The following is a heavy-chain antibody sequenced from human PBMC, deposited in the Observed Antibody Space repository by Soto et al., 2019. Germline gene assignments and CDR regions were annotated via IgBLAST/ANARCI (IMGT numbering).Heavy chain of an antibody. J-gene: IGHJ4*02. CDR1: GFTFSSYA. CDR2: ISYDGSNK. CDR3: ARAPSDRLLLDY. D-gene: IGHD3-22*01. V-gene: IGHV3-30-3*01. Sequence: GGSLRLSCAASGFTFSSYAMHWVRQAPGKGLEWVAVISYDGSNKYYADSVKGRFTISRDNSKNTLYLQMNSLRAEDTAVYYCARAPSDRLLLDYWGQGTLVTVSS.